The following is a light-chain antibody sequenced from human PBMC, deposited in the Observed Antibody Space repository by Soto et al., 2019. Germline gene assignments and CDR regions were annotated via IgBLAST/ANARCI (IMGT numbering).Light chain of an antibody. CDR1: RTIASY. CDR3: QQSYRSPYT. V-gene: IGKV1-39*01. J-gene: IGKJ2*01. CDR2: VAS. Sequence: DIQMTQSPSSLSASVGEGVTITSRAVRTIASYLNWYQQKPGKAPKFLIYVASTLQSGVPSRFSGSGSGTDFTLTITSLQPEDFATYYCQQSYRSPYTFGQGTKLEIK.